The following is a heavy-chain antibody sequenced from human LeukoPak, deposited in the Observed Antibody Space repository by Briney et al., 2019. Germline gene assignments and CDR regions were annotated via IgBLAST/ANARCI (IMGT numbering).Heavy chain of an antibody. V-gene: IGHV3-30*18. Sequence: PGGSVRLSCAASGFTFSSYGMHWVRQAPGKGLEWVAVISYDGSNKYYADSVKGRFTISRDNSKNTLYLQMNSLRAEDTAVYYCAKGTNYGMDVWGQGTTVTVSS. CDR2: ISYDGSNK. CDR3: AKGTNYGMDV. J-gene: IGHJ6*02. D-gene: IGHD2-8*01. CDR1: GFTFSSYG.